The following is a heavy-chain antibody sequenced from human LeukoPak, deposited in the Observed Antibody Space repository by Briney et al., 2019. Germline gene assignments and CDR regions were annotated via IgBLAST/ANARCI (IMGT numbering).Heavy chain of an antibody. D-gene: IGHD2-8*01. CDR1: GGSISSYY. CDR2: IDYRGST. V-gene: IGHV4-59*01. CDR3: ARDLGYCTNGVCHTRFDY. J-gene: IGHJ4*02. Sequence: PSETLSLTCTVSGGSISSYYWSWIRQPPGKGLEWIAYIDYRGSTTYNPSLKSRVTISVDTSRNQFSLKLSSVTAADTAVYYCARDLGYCTNGVCHTRFDYWGQGTLVAVSS.